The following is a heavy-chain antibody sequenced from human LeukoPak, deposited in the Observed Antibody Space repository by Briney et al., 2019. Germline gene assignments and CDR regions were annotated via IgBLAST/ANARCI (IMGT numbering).Heavy chain of an antibody. CDR3: ARDASPFDY. CDR2: INPNSGGT. V-gene: IGHV1-2*02. J-gene: IGHJ4*02. Sequence: ASVKVSCKASGYTFIGYYIHWVRQAPGQGLEWIGWINPNSGGTNYEEKFQGRVTMTRDTSISTAYMELSRLRSDDTAVYYCARDASPFDYWGQGTLVTVSP. CDR1: GYTFIGYY.